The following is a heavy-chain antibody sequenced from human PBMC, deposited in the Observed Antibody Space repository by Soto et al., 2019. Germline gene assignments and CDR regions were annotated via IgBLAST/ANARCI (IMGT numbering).Heavy chain of an antibody. CDR3: ARAPWAPLFDY. Sequence: NPSETLSLTCTVSGGSVSSGSYYWSWIRQPPGKGLEWIGYIYYSGSTNYNPSLKSRVTISVDTSKNQFSLKLSSVTAADTAVYYCARAPWAPLFDYWGQGTLVTVSS. D-gene: IGHD3-16*01. J-gene: IGHJ4*02. V-gene: IGHV4-61*01. CDR2: IYYSGST. CDR1: GGSVSSGSYY.